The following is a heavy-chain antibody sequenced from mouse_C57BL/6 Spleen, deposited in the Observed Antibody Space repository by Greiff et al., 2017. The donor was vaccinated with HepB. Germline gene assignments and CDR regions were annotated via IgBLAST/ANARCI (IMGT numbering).Heavy chain of an antibody. CDR1: GYTFTDYY. CDR3: ARDYYGSSLDY. D-gene: IGHD1-1*01. J-gene: IGHJ2*01. CDR2: INPNNGGT. Sequence: EVKLVDSGPELVKPGASVKISCKASGYTFTDYYMNWVKQSHGKSLEWIGDINPNNGGTSYNQKFKGKATLTVDKSSSTAYMELRSLTSEDSAVYYCARDYYGSSLDYWGQGTTLTVSS. V-gene: IGHV1-26*01.